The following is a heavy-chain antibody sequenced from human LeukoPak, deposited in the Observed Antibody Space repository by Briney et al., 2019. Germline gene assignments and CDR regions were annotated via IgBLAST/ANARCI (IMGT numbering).Heavy chain of an antibody. CDR2: ISGSGGST. J-gene: IGHJ4*02. V-gene: IGHV3-23*01. CDR3: AKGYCSGGSCYPSWFDY. CDR1: GFTFSSCA. Sequence: PGGSLRLSCAASGFTFSSCAMSWVRQAPGEGLEWGSDISGSGGSTYYADSVKGRFTISRDNSKNTLYLQMNSLRAEDTAVYYCAKGYCSGGSCYPSWFDYWGQGTLVTVSS. D-gene: IGHD2-15*01.